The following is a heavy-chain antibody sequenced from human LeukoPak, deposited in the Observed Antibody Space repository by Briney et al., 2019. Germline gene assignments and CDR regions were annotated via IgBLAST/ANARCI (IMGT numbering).Heavy chain of an antibody. D-gene: IGHD3-9*01. V-gene: IGHV3-23*01. J-gene: IGHJ4*02. Sequence: PGGSLRLSCAASGFTFSSYAMSWVRQAPGKGLDWVSGLSGGGGSTYYADSVKGRFTISRDNSKNTLYLQMNSLRAEDTAVYYCAKREGHIRYFDWLCPSFDYWGQGTLVTVSS. CDR2: LSGGGGST. CDR3: AKREGHIRYFDWLCPSFDY. CDR1: GFTFSSYA.